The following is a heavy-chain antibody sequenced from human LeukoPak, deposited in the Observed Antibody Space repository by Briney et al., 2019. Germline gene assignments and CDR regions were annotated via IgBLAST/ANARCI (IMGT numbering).Heavy chain of an antibody. Sequence: GGSLRLSCAASGFSFSSYEMNWVRQAPGKGLEWVSYISGSGKTIYYADSVKGRFTVSRDNSKNTLSLQMNSLRVEDTAIYYCARDIELSTWGLGTLVTVSS. V-gene: IGHV3-48*03. CDR3: ARDIELST. D-gene: IGHD3-16*02. J-gene: IGHJ3*01. CDR1: GFSFSSYE. CDR2: ISGSGKTI.